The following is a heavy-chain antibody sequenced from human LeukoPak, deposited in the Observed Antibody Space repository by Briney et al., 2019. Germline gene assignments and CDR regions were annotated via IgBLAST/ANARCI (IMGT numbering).Heavy chain of an antibody. J-gene: IGHJ5*02. V-gene: IGHV3-7*01. CDR1: GVTFSSCW. CDR3: ARGGGTGWLHLNWFDP. D-gene: IGHD5-24*01. Sequence: GGSLRLSCAASGVTFSSCWMSWVRQAPGKGLERVANIKQDGSEKYYVDSVKGRFTISRDNAKNSLYLQMNSLRAEDTAVYYCARGGGTGWLHLNWFDPWGQGTLVTVSS. CDR2: IKQDGSEK.